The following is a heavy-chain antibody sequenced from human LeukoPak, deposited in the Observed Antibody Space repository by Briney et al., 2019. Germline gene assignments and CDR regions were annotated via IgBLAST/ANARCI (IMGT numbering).Heavy chain of an antibody. CDR1: GFTFGDYA. CDR2: ISSSGGST. V-gene: IGHV3-23*01. D-gene: IGHD3-22*01. Sequence: AGGSLRLSCTASGFTFGDYAMGWVRQAPGKGLEWVSAISSSGGSTYYADSVQGRFTIFRDDSENTLYLQMNSLRAADTALYYCAKYGNYYDTSGYYWVFDSWGQGTLVTVSS. J-gene: IGHJ4*02. CDR3: AKYGNYYDTSGYYWVFDS.